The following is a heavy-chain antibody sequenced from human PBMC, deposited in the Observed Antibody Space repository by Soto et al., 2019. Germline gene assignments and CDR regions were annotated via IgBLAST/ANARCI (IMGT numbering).Heavy chain of an antibody. D-gene: IGHD2-15*01. V-gene: IGHV3-48*02. CDR3: ARTKCSGGSCYSWSLDY. J-gene: IGHJ4*02. CDR2: ISTSSDTL. CDR1: GFMFSSYS. Sequence: GGSLRLSCAASGFMFSSYSMNWVRQAPGKGLEWVAYISTSSDTLHYAESVMGRFTISRDNAKNSLFLQMNSLRDEDTALYYCARTKCSGGSCYSWSLDYWGQGTPVTVSS.